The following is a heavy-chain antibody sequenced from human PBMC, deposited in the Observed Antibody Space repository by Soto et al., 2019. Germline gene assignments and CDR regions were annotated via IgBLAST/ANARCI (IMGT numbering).Heavy chain of an antibody. CDR1: GGSISSGGYY. CDR3: ATRGSAAYYGSGSYYKAEIFDP. CDR2: IYYSGST. J-gene: IGHJ5*02. V-gene: IGHV4-31*03. Sequence: SETLSLTCIVSGGSISSGGYYWSWIRQHSGKGLEWIGYIYYSGSTYYNPSLKRRVTISVDTSKNQFSLKLSSVTAADTAVYYCATRGSAAYYGSGSYYKAEIFDPWGQGTLVTVSS. D-gene: IGHD3-10*01.